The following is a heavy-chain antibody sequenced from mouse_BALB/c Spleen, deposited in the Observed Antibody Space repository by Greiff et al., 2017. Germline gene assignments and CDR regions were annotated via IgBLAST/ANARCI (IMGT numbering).Heavy chain of an antibody. J-gene: IGHJ4*01. Sequence: EVKLMESGGGLVQPGGSLKLSCAASGFTFSSYTMSWVRQTPEKRLEWVAYISNGGGSTYYPDTVKGRFTISRDNAKNTLYLQMSSLKSEDTAMYYCARQLGLRGAMDYWGQGTSVTVSS. V-gene: IGHV5-12-2*01. CDR3: ARQLGLRGAMDY. CDR2: ISNGGGST. CDR1: GFTFSSYT. D-gene: IGHD3-1*01.